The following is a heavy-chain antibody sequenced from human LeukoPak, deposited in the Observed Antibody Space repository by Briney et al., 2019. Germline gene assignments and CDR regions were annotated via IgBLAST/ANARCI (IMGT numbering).Heavy chain of an antibody. CDR2: IRYNEIKK. V-gene: IGHV3-30*02. CDR3: AKDRGVGYFDY. CDR1: GFTFSNYG. Sequence: PGGSLRLSCAASGFTFSNYGLHWVRQAPGKGLEWVAFIRYNEIKKYNADSVKGRFTISRDNSKNTVYLQMNSLRAEDTAVYYCAKDRGVGYFDYWGQGTLVTVSS. J-gene: IGHJ4*02. D-gene: IGHD3-10*01.